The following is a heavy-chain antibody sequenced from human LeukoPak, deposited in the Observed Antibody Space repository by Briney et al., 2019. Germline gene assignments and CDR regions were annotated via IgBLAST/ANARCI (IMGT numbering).Heavy chain of an antibody. CDR2: IIPIFGTA. Sequence: SVKVSCKASGGTFSSYAISWVRQAPGQGLEWMGGIIPIFGTANYAQKLQGRVTITTDESTSTAYMELSSLRSEDTAVYYCAVNGYYDSSGYFDYWGQGTLVTVSS. J-gene: IGHJ4*02. CDR3: AVNGYYDSSGYFDY. CDR1: GGTFSSYA. D-gene: IGHD3-22*01. V-gene: IGHV1-69*05.